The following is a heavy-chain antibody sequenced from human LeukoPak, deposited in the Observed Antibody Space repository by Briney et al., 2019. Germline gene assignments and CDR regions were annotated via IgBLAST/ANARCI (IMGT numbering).Heavy chain of an antibody. CDR1: GYTFTSYG. CDR3: ARDYCSSTSCSLPPRSPGDDY. D-gene: IGHD2-2*01. Sequence: ASVKVSCKASGYTFTSYGISWVRQAPGQGLEWMGWIGAYNGNTNYAQKLQGRVTMTTDTSTSTAYMELRSLRSDDTAVYYCARDYCSSTSCSLPPRSPGDDYWGQGTLVTVSS. CDR2: IGAYNGNT. J-gene: IGHJ4*02. V-gene: IGHV1-18*01.